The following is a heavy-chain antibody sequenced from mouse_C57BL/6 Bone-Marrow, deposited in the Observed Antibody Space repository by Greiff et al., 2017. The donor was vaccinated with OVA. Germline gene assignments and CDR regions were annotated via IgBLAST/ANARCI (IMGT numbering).Heavy chain of an antibody. CDR3: ARLGYGNYGGY. V-gene: IGHV1-81*01. Sequence: QVQLQQSGAELVRPGASVKLSCKASGYTFTSSGISWVKQRPGPGLEWIGEIYPRSGNTYYNEKFKGTATLTADKSSSTAYMELRSLTSEDSAVYFCARLGYGNYGGYWGQGTTLTVSS. CDR1: GYTFTSSG. J-gene: IGHJ2*01. D-gene: IGHD2-10*02. CDR2: IYPRSGNT.